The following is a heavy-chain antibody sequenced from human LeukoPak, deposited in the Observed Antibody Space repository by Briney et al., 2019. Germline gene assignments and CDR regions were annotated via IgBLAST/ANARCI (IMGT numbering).Heavy chain of an antibody. CDR2: ISGDGGST. Sequence: RPGGSLRLSCAASGFTFDDYAMHWVRQAPGKGLEWVSLISGDGGSTYYADSVKGRFTISRDNAKNTLYLQMNSLRVEDTAVYYCTRGRLKDDSGGYDHFDSWGQGTLVTVSS. CDR1: GFTFDDYA. V-gene: IGHV3-43*02. J-gene: IGHJ4*02. D-gene: IGHD3-22*01. CDR3: TRGRLKDDSGGYDHFDS.